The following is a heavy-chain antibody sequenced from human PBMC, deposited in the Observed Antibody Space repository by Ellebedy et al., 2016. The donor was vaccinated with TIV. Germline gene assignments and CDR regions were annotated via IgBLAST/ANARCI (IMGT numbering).Heavy chain of an antibody. CDR3: ARASGYFYSQFDY. J-gene: IGHJ4*02. CDR1: GGTFSSYA. CDR2: IIPIFGTA. D-gene: IGHD2-21*01. Sequence: AASVKVSCKASGGTFSSYAISWVRQAPGQGLEWMGGIIPIFGTANYAQKFQGRVTITADESTSTAYMELSSLRSEDTAVYYCARASGYFYSQFDYWGQGTLVTVSS. V-gene: IGHV1-69*13.